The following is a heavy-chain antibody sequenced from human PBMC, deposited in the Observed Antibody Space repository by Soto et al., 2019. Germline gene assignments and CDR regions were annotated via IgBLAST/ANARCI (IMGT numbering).Heavy chain of an antibody. J-gene: IGHJ6*02. CDR2: ISAYNGNT. V-gene: IGHV1-18*01. CDR3: ARVYSNYYYYYGMDV. D-gene: IGHD4-4*01. CDR1: GYTFTSYG. Sequence: QVQLVQSGAEVKKPGASVKVSCKASGYTFTSYGISWVRQAPGQGLEWMGWISAYNGNTNYAQKLQGRVTRTTDTSTSTAYMELRSLRSDDTAVYYCARVYSNYYYYYGMDVWGQGTTVTVSS.